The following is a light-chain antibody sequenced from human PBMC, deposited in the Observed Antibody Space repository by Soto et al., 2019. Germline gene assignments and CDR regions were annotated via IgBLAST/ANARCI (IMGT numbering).Light chain of an antibody. CDR3: SSYPSSSTLV. V-gene: IGLV2-14*01. CDR1: SSDVGGYNY. Sequence: QSALTQPASVSGSPGQSITISCTGTSSDVGGYNYVSWYQQHPGKAPKLMIYEVSNRPSGVSNRFSGYKSGNTASLTISGLQAEDEADYYCSSYPSSSTLVFGTGTKLPVL. J-gene: IGLJ1*01. CDR2: EVS.